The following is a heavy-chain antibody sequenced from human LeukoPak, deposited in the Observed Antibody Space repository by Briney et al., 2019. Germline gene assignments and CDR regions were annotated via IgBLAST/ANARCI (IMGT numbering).Heavy chain of an antibody. CDR3: AKGRGWEASYYYYYMDV. CDR2: IRYDGSNK. CDR1: GFTFSSYG. V-gene: IGHV3-30*02. J-gene: IGHJ6*03. Sequence: PGGSLRRSSAASGFTFSSYGIHWVRQAPGKGLEWVAFIRYDGSNKYYTDSVKGRFTISRDNSKNTLYLQMNSLRAEDTAVYYCAKGRGWEASYYYYYMDVWGKGTTVTISS. D-gene: IGHD1-26*01.